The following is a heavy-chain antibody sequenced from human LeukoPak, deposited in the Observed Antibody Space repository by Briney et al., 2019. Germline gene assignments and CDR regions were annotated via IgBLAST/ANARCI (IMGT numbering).Heavy chain of an antibody. CDR3: ARERLPYSSGWYYFDY. D-gene: IGHD6-19*01. CDR2: ISSNGGST. Sequence: AGGSLRLSCAASGFTFSSYAMHWVRLAPGKGLEYVSAISSNGGSTYYANSVKGRFTISRDNSKNTLYLQMGSLRAEDMAVYYCARERLPYSSGWYYFDYWGQGTLVTVSS. V-gene: IGHV3-64*01. J-gene: IGHJ4*02. CDR1: GFTFSSYA.